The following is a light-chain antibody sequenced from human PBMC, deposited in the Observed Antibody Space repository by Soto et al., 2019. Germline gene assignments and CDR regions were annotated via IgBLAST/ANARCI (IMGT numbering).Light chain of an antibody. V-gene: IGLV2-8*01. CDR1: SSDVGAYNY. CDR3: SSYVGSNHWV. CDR2: EVN. J-gene: IGLJ2*01. Sequence: QSALTQPPSASGSPGQSVTISCTGTSSDVGAYNYVSWYQQHPGKAPKLMIYEVNKRPSGVPDRFSGSKSGNTASLTVSGLQAEDEADYYCSSYVGSNHWVFGGGTKLPVL.